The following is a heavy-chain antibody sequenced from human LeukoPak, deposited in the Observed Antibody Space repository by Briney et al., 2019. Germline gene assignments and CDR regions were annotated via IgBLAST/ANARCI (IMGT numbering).Heavy chain of an antibody. V-gene: IGHV4-39*01. CDR1: GGSISSSSYY. J-gene: IGHJ4*02. D-gene: IGHD3-3*01. Sequence: SETLSLTCTVSGGSISSSSYYWGWIRQPPGRGLEWIGSIYYRGSTYYNPSLKSRVTISVDTSKNQFSLKLSSVTAADTAVYYCAAGVVITADYWGQGTLVTVSS. CDR2: IYYRGST. CDR3: AAGVVITADY.